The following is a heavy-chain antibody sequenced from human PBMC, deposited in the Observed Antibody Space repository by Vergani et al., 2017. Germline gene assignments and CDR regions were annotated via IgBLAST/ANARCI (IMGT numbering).Heavy chain of an antibody. Sequence: QVQLQESGPGLVKPSETLSLTCTVSGGSVSSGSYYWSWIRQPAGKGLEWIGYIYYSGSTNYNPSLKSRVTISVDTSKNQFSLKLSSVTAADTAVYYCARDGPIRSSGYYYDYYYYMDVWGKGTTVTVSS. D-gene: IGHD3-22*01. V-gene: IGHV4-61*10. CDR2: IYYSGST. CDR1: GGSVSSGSYY. CDR3: ARDGPIRSSGYYYDYYYYMDV. J-gene: IGHJ6*03.